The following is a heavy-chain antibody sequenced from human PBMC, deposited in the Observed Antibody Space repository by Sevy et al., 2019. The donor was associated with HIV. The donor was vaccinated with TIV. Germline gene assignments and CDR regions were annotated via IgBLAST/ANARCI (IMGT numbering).Heavy chain of an antibody. CDR3: AKDDTMIVVVIDY. J-gene: IGHJ4*02. CDR1: GFTFSSYA. D-gene: IGHD3-22*01. V-gene: IGHV3-23*01. CDR2: ISGSRGST. Sequence: GGSLRLSCAASGFTFSSYAMSWVRRAPGKGLEWVSAISGSRGSTYYADSVKGRFTISRDNSKNTLYLQMNSLRAEDTAVYYCAKDDTMIVVVIDYWGQGTLVTVSS.